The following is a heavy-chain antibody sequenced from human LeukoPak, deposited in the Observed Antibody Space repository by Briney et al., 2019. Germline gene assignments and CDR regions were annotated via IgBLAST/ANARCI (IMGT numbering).Heavy chain of an antibody. J-gene: IGHJ4*02. Sequence: GGFLRLSCAASGFTLSSFAMSWVRQAPGKGLEWVSAISGSGGSTYYTDSVKGRFTISRDNSKNTLYLQMNSLRADDTAVYYCAKDRDLTGDRKPGYFDCWGRGTLVTVSS. CDR3: AKDRDLTGDRKPGYFDC. CDR2: ISGSGGST. CDR1: GFTLSSFA. V-gene: IGHV3-23*01. D-gene: IGHD7-27*01.